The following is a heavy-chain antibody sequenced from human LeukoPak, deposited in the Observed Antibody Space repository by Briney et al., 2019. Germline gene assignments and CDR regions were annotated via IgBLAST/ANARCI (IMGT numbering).Heavy chain of an antibody. CDR1: GFTFSDHY. CDR3: ARDGSGLLWFGELFFGPEPLDY. D-gene: IGHD3-10*01. V-gene: IGHV3-11*01. J-gene: IGHJ4*02. Sequence: GGSLRLSCAASGFTFSDHYMSWIRQAPGKGLEWISYISSGGGTIYYADSVKGRFTISRDNAKNSLYLQMNSLRAEDTAVYYCARDGSGLLWFGELFFGPEPLDYWGQGTLVTVSS. CDR2: ISSGGGTI.